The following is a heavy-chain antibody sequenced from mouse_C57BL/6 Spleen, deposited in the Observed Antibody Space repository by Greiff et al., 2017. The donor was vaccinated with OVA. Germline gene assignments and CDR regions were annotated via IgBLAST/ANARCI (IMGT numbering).Heavy chain of an antibody. CDR3: ATARGLRREFAY. CDR2: IWSGGST. V-gene: IGHV2-2*01. Sequence: VQLVESGPGLVQPSQSLSITCTVSGFSLTSYGVHWVRQSPGKGLEWLGVIWSGGSTDYNAAFISRLSISKDNSKSQVFFKMNSLQADDTAIYYCATARGLRREFAYWGQGTLVTVSA. D-gene: IGHD2-4*01. CDR1: GFSLTSYG. J-gene: IGHJ3*01.